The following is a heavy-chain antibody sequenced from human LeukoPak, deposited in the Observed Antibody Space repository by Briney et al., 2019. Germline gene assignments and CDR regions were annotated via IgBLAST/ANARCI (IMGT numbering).Heavy chain of an antibody. D-gene: IGHD1-1*01. Sequence: SETLSFICTLSGGSISSSSYYWGWIRQPPGKGREWSGSIYYSGSTYYNPSLKSRVTISVDTSKNQFSLKLSSVTAADTAVYYCARHRPFMTCLWRGYYYGIDVWGQGTTVTVSS. CDR2: IYYSGST. J-gene: IGHJ6*02. V-gene: IGHV4-39*01. CDR3: ARHRPFMTCLWRGYYYGIDV. CDR1: GGSISSSSYY.